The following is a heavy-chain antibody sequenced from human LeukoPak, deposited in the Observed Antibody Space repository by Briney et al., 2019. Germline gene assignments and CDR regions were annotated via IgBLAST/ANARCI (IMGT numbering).Heavy chain of an antibody. CDR1: GFTVSSHD. CDR3: ARGSGWGMDV. J-gene: IGHJ6*02. CDR2: IGTNADT. V-gene: IGHV3-13*04. Sequence: PGGSLRLSSAASGFTVSSHDMHWVRQTTGRGLEWVSVIGTNADTHYPGSVKGRFTISRENAKNSLYLQMTSLRAGDTAVYYCARGSGWGMDVWGQGTTVTVSS. D-gene: IGHD3-10*01.